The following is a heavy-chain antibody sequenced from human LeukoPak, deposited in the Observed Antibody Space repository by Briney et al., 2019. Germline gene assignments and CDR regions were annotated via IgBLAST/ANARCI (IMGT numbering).Heavy chain of an antibody. CDR1: GYTFTNYR. J-gene: IGHJ6*02. Sequence: GASVKVSCKASGYTFTNYRINWVRQAPGQGLEWIGWISAYNGNTNYVEKLQGRVTMTTDTSTSTAYMELRSLRSDDTAVYYCARDWTDDSSSWKINYYYGMDVWGQGTTVTVSS. V-gene: IGHV1-18*01. CDR2: ISAYNGNT. D-gene: IGHD6-13*01. CDR3: ARDWTDDSSSWKINYYYGMDV.